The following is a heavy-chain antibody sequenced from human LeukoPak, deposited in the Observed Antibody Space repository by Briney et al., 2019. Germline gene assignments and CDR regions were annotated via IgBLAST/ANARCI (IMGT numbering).Heavy chain of an antibody. Sequence: PSETLSLTCTVSGGSISSSTYYWGWVRQAPGKGLEWVANIKQDGSEKYYVDSVKGRFTISRDNAKNTLYLQMNSLRAEDTAVYYCAGDLISGSGSLGYWGQGTLVTVSS. CDR3: AGDLISGSGSLGY. CDR2: IKQDGSEK. CDR1: GGSISSSTYY. D-gene: IGHD3-10*01. V-gene: IGHV3-7*01. J-gene: IGHJ4*02.